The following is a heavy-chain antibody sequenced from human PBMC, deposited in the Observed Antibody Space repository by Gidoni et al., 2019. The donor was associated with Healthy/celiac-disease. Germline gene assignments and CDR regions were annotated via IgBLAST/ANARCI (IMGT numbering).Heavy chain of an antibody. D-gene: IGHD6-6*01. V-gene: IGHV3-23*01. CDR1: GVTFSSYA. CDR2: IRGSGGST. Sequence: EVQRLESGGGLVQPGGSLRLSCAASGVTFSSYAMSWVRQAPGKGLEWVSAIRGSGGSTYYAASVKGRFTISRDNSKNTLYLQMNSLRAEDTAVYYCAKLEGIAARSAVAYWGQGTLVTVSS. J-gene: IGHJ4*02. CDR3: AKLEGIAARSAVAY.